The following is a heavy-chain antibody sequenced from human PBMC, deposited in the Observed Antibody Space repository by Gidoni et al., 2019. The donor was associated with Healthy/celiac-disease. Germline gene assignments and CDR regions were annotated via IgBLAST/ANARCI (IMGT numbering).Heavy chain of an antibody. CDR2: ITAGNGNT. CDR1: GYTFTSYA. CDR3: AREGRAVAVDY. D-gene: IGHD6-19*01. V-gene: IGHV1-3*01. Sequence: QVQLVQSGAEVTKPGASVKVSCKASGYTFTSYAMHWVRQAPGQRLEWMGWITAGNGNTKYSQNFQGRVTITRDTSASTAYMELSSLRSEDTAVYYCAREGRAVAVDYWGQGTLVTVSS. J-gene: IGHJ4*02.